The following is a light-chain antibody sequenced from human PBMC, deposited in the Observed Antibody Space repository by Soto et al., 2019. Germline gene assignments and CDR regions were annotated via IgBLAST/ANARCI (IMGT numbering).Light chain of an antibody. V-gene: IGLV2-14*03. CDR3: SSYTRSSTRI. J-gene: IGLJ2*01. CDR1: NSDIGAYNY. CDR2: GVS. Sequence: QSALTQPASVSGSPGQSITISCTGTNSDIGAYNYVSWYQQHPGKAPKMMIFGVSDRPSGISSRFSGSKSDNTASLTISGLQVEDEADYYCSSYTRSSTRIFGGGTKVTVL.